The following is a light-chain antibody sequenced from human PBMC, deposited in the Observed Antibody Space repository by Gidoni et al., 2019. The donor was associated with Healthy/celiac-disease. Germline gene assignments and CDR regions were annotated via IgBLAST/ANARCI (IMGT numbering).Light chain of an antibody. V-gene: IGKV1-39*01. CDR3: QQSYSTPWT. CDR2: AAS. Sequence: IQMTQPPSSLSASVGDRVTITCRASQSISSYLNWYQQKPGKAPKLLIDAASSLQSGVPSRFSGRGSGTDFTLTISSLQPEDFATYYCQQSYSTPWTFGQGTKVEIK. J-gene: IGKJ1*01. CDR1: QSISSY.